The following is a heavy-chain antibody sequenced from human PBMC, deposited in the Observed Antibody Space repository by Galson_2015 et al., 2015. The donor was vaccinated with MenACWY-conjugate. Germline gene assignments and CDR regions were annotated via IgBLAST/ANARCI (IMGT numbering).Heavy chain of an antibody. D-gene: IGHD3-22*01. J-gene: IGHJ6*02. CDR1: GFTFSSYW. CDR2: IKQDGSEE. CDR3: AREGPAVITGVRYYYYGMDV. V-gene: IGHV3-7*03. Sequence: SLRLSCAASGFTFSSYWMSWVRQAPGKGLEWVANIKQDGSEEYYVDSVKGRFTISRDIAKNSLYLQMNSMRAEDTAVYYCAREGPAVITGVRYYYYGMDVWGQGTTVAVSS.